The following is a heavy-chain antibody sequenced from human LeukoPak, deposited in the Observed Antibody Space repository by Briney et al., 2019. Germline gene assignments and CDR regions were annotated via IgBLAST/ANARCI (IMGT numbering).Heavy chain of an antibody. J-gene: IGHJ4*02. CDR2: INPNSGGT. Sequence: ASVKVSCTASGHAFTGYYMRWVRQPPGQGLEWMGWINPNSGGTNYAQKFQGRVTMTRDTSISTAYMELSRLRSDDTAVYYCARDLSTYDYYDSSGYYGGFDYWGQGTLVTVSS. D-gene: IGHD3-22*01. CDR1: GHAFTGYY. CDR3: ARDLSTYDYYDSSGYYGGFDY. V-gene: IGHV1-2*02.